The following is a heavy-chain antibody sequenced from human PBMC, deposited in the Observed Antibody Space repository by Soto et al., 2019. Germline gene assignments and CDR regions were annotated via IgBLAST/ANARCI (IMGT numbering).Heavy chain of an antibody. CDR2: IIPILDTT. D-gene: IGHD4-4*01. V-gene: IGHV1-69*01. CDR1: GGTSSSYA. J-gene: IGHJ4*02. Sequence: QVQVVQSGAEVKKPGSSVRVSCKASGGTSSSYAITWMRQAPGQGLEWMGGIIPILDTTDYAQKFQGSVTFTEDESTSTVYMELSSLTSEDTAVYYCASGGTTVNRRFDFWGQGTLVTVSS. CDR3: ASGGTTVNRRFDF.